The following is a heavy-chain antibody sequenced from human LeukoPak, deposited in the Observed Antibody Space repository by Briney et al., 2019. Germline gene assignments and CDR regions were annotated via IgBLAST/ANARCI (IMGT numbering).Heavy chain of an antibody. CDR3: AKDISGYCSGGSCYFDY. D-gene: IGHD2-15*01. V-gene: IGHV3-23*01. CDR1: GFTFSSYA. Sequence: GGSLRLSCAASGFTFSSYAMSWVRQASGKGLEWVSAISGSGGSTYYADSVKGRFTISRDNSKNTLYLQMNSLRAEDTAVYYCAKDISGYCSGGSCYFDYWGQGTLVTVSS. CDR2: ISGSGGST. J-gene: IGHJ4*02.